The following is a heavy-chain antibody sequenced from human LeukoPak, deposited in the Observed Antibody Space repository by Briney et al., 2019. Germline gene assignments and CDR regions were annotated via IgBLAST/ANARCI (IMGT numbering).Heavy chain of an antibody. J-gene: IGHJ4*02. D-gene: IGHD5-18*01. CDR3: TTGRAYSLLDF. CDR2: FDLVHGDT. V-gene: IGHV1-24*01. CDR1: GYRFTELS. Sequence: ASVKVSCKVSGYRFTELSRHWVRQAPGKGLEWLGGFDLVHGDTIYAQKFQGRVTMTEDTSTDTSYMELSSLGSEDTAVYFCTTGRAYSLLDFWGQGTLVIVSS.